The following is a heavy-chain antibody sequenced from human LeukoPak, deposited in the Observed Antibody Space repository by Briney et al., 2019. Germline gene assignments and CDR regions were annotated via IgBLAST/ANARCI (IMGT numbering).Heavy chain of an antibody. Sequence: SETLSLTCTVSGGSISSSSYYWGWIRQPPGKGLEWIGSIYYSGSTYYNPSLKSRVTISADTSKNQFSLKLSSVTAADTAVYYCARIIAACWEPWGQGTLVTVSS. CDR2: IYYSGST. J-gene: IGHJ5*02. D-gene: IGHD1-26*01. V-gene: IGHV4-39*07. CDR1: GGSISSSSYY. CDR3: ARIIAACWEP.